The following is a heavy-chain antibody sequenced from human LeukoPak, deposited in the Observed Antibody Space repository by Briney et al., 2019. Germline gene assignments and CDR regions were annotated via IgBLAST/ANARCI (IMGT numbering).Heavy chain of an antibody. CDR3: ARVVAAAGSF. CDR1: GFTFSSYS. J-gene: IGHJ1*01. V-gene: IGHV3-21*01. Sequence: GGSLRLSCAASGFTFSSYSMNWVRQAPGKGLEWVSSISSSSSYIYYADSVKGRFTISRDNAKNTLYLQMNSLRAEDTAVYYCARVVAAAGSFWGQGTLVTVSS. D-gene: IGHD6-13*01. CDR2: ISSSSSYI.